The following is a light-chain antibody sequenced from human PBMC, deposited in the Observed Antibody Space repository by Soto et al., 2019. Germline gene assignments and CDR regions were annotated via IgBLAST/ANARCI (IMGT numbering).Light chain of an antibody. J-gene: IGKJ1*01. CDR3: QQYMSYP. V-gene: IGKV3D-15*01. Sequence: EVVMTQSPATLSLSPGEGATLSCRASQSVSNNFAWYLQHPGQATRLLIYDASSGATGIPAMFSSSGCRTEFILTISGVQPDDFANYCWQQYMSYPFGQRSNADI. CDR2: DAS. CDR1: QSVSNN.